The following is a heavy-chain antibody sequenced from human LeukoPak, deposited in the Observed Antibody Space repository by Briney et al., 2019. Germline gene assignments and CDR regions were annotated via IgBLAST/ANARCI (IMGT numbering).Heavy chain of an antibody. J-gene: IGHJ4*02. CDR3: ARSNGDRVYYFDS. V-gene: IGHV4-59*01. CDR1: GGSFSTYY. D-gene: IGHD4-17*01. Sequence: IPSETQSLTCTVSGGSFSTYYWSWLRQPPGKGLEWIGYIYYTGNIHYNPSLKSRVTVSLDTSKNQFSLKLSSVTAADTAVYYCARSNGDRVYYFDSWGQGALVTVSS. CDR2: IYYTGNI.